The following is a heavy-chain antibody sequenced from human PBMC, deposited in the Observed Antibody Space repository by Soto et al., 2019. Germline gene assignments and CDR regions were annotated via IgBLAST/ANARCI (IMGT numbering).Heavy chain of an antibody. D-gene: IGHD1-26*01. CDR2: INGRSNNK. Sequence: GGSLRLSCATSGFSFSTYNMNWVRQAPGKGLEWVSSINGRSNNKYYTDSVKGRFAISRDKPKNSLYLQMDSLRVEDTAVYYCVRDDCLVGSNAAFDYWGQGTLVTVSS. J-gene: IGHJ4*02. CDR3: VRDDCLVGSNAAFDY. CDR1: GFSFSTYN. V-gene: IGHV3-21*01.